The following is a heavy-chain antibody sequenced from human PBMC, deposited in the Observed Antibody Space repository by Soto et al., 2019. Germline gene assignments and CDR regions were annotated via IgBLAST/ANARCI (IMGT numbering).Heavy chain of an antibody. CDR3: ASEGPRGAAAADPFDI. Sequence: ASVKVSCKASGYTFTSYGISWVRQAPGQGLEWMGWISAYNGNTNYAQKLQGRVTMTTDTSTSTAYMELRSLRSDDTAVYYCASEGPRGAAAADPFDIWGQGTMVTVSS. CDR1: GYTFTSYG. CDR2: ISAYNGNT. J-gene: IGHJ3*02. V-gene: IGHV1-18*01. D-gene: IGHD6-25*01.